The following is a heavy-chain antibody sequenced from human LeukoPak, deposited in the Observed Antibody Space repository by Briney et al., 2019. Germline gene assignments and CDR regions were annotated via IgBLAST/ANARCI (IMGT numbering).Heavy chain of an antibody. Sequence: GGSLRLSCAASGFTFSSYGMHWVRQAPGKGLEWVAAIWYDGSNKYYADSVKGRFTISRDNSKNTLYLQMNSLRAEDTAVYYCAKADYGDPPGAFDIWGQGTMVTVSS. CDR1: GFTFSSYG. V-gene: IGHV3-33*06. CDR3: AKADYGDPPGAFDI. J-gene: IGHJ3*02. CDR2: IWYDGSNK. D-gene: IGHD4-17*01.